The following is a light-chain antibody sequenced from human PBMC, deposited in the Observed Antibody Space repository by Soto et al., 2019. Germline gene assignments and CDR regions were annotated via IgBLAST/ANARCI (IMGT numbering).Light chain of an antibody. V-gene: IGKV3D-15*01. J-gene: IGKJ5*01. Sequence: EIVLTQSPATLSVSPGERASLSCRASQSVSNYLAWYQRKAGQAPRLLIYHVSTSATGIPARFSGSGSGTEFTLSINSLQSEDFAVYYCQQHNQWPITFGQGTRLEIK. CDR2: HVS. CDR3: QQHNQWPIT. CDR1: QSVSNY.